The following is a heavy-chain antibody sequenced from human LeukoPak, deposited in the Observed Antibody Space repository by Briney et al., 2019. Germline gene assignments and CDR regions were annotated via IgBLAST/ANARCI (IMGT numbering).Heavy chain of an antibody. CDR2: ISSSGSTI. CDR3: ASLPPVTYYYDSSGYYSGD. Sequence: GGSLRLSCAASGFTFSSYEMNWVRQAPGKGLEWVSYISSSGSTIYYADSVKGRFTISRDSAKNSLYLQMNSLRAEDTAVYYCASLPPVTYYYDSSGYYSGDWGQGTLVTVSS. CDR1: GFTFSSYE. J-gene: IGHJ4*02. V-gene: IGHV3-48*03. D-gene: IGHD3-22*01.